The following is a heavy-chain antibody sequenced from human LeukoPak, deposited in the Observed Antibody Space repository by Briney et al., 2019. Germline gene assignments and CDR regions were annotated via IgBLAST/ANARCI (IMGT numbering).Heavy chain of an antibody. Sequence: PSETLSLTCTVSGGSISSSGYYWGWIRQPPGKGLEWIGTIYYSGSTYYNPSLNSRVTMPVDTSKNQFSLKLSSVTAADTAVYYCARTGNTAVPPYFDYWGQGALVTVSS. D-gene: IGHD3-10*01. CDR2: IYYSGST. V-gene: IGHV4-39*01. CDR1: GGSISSSGYY. J-gene: IGHJ4*02. CDR3: ARTGNTAVPPYFDY.